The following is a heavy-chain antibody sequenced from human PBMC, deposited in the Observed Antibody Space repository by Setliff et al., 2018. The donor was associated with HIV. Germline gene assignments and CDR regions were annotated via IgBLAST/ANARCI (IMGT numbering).Heavy chain of an antibody. CDR3: ARLPRLYDMDV. CDR1: GFTFSRYA. V-gene: IGHV3-23*01. J-gene: IGHJ6*02. D-gene: IGHD3-16*01. CDR2: ISGSGIGS. Sequence: GSLRLSCAASGFTFSRYAMTWVRQAPGKGLEWVSAISGSGIGSYYPDSVKGRFTISRDNSKNTLFLQMNSLRAEDTAVYYCARLPRLYDMDVWGQGTTVTVSS.